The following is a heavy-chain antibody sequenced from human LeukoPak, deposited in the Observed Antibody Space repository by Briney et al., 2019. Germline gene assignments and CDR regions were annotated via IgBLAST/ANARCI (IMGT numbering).Heavy chain of an antibody. J-gene: IGHJ4*02. CDR1: GGSFSGYY. CDR2: INHSGST. V-gene: IGHV4-34*01. Sequence: SETLSLTCAVYGGSFSGYYWSWIRQPPGKELEWIGEINHSGSTNYNPSLKSRVTISVDTSKNQFSLKLSSVTAADTAVYYCARGPDDYWGQGTLVTVSS. CDR3: ARGPDDY.